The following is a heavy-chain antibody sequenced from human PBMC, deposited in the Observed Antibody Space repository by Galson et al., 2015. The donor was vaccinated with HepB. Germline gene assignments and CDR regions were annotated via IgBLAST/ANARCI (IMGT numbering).Heavy chain of an antibody. CDR3: AKDDHRYYYGSGITY. J-gene: IGHJ4*02. CDR2: IRGSGGST. D-gene: IGHD3-10*01. V-gene: IGHV3-23*01. Sequence: SLRLSCAASGFTFSSYAMSWVRQAPGKGLEWVSAIRGSGGSTYYADSVKGRFTISRDNSKNTLYLQMNSLRAEDTAVYYCAKDDHRYYYGSGITYWGQGTLVTVSS. CDR1: GFTFSSYA.